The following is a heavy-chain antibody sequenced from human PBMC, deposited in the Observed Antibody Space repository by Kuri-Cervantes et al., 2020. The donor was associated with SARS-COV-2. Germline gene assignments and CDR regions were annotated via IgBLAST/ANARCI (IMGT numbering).Heavy chain of an antibody. Sequence: LSLTCAASGFTFSRYAMHWVRQAPGKGLEWVAVISYDGSNKDYTASGKGRFTISRDNSQNTLYLQMKSLRTEDTALYYCARDRVGVPDSWGQGTLVTVSS. J-gene: IGHJ4*02. CDR3: ARDRVGVPDS. CDR2: ISYDGSNK. CDR1: GFTFSRYA. V-gene: IGHV3-30-3*01. D-gene: IGHD2-21*01.